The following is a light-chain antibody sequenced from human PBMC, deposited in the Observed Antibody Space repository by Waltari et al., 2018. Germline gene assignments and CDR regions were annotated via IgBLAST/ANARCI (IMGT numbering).Light chain of an antibody. V-gene: IGKV3-20*01. Sequence: EIVLTPSPGTLSLFPGDRATLSCKASQRVSRTLAWYQQKPGQAPRLLIYGASNRATGIPDRFSGSGSGTDFSLTISRLEPEDFAVYYCQHYVRLPVTFGQGTKVEIK. CDR2: GAS. CDR3: QHYVRLPVT. J-gene: IGKJ1*01. CDR1: QRVSRT.